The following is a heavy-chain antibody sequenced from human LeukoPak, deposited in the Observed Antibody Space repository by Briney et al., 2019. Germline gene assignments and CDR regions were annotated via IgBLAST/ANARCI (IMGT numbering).Heavy chain of an antibody. V-gene: IGHV3-30*03. Sequence: GGSLRLSCAASGFTFSSYGMHWVRQAPGKGLEWVAVISYDGSNKYYADSVKGRFTISRDNSKNTLYLQMNSLRAEDTAVYHCARDPEAGGFDYWGQETLVIVSS. J-gene: IGHJ4*02. D-gene: IGHD1-26*01. CDR2: ISYDGSNK. CDR1: GFTFSSYG. CDR3: ARDPEAGGFDY.